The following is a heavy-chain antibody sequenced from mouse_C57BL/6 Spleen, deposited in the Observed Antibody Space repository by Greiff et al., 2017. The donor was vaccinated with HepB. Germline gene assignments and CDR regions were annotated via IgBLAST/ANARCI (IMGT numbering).Heavy chain of an antibody. D-gene: IGHD2-3*01. CDR2: IYPRDGST. Sequence: QVHVKQSGPELVKPGASVKLSCKASGYTFTSYDINWVKQRPGQGLEWIGWIYPRDGSTKYNEKFKGKATLTVDTSSSTAYMELHSLTSEDSAVYFCARLDGYYSPWFAYWGQGTLVTVSA. V-gene: IGHV1-85*01. J-gene: IGHJ3*01. CDR1: GYTFTSYD. CDR3: ARLDGYYSPWFAY.